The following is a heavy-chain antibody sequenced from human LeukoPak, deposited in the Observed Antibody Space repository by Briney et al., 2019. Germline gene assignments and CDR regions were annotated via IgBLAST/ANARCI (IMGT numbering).Heavy chain of an antibody. V-gene: IGHV3-30*04. CDR1: GFTFTSYA. CDR2: ISYDGSNK. D-gene: IGHD6-13*01. Sequence: PGRSLRLSCAASGFTFTSYAMHWVRQAPGKGLEWLAVISYDGSNKYYADSVKGRFTISRDNSKNTLYLQMNSLRAEDTAVYYCAKDLAAAVDYWGQGTLVTVSS. J-gene: IGHJ4*02. CDR3: AKDLAAAVDY.